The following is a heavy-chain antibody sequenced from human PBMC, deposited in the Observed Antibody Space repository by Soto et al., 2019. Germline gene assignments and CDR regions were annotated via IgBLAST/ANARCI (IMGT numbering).Heavy chain of an antibody. J-gene: IGHJ4*02. CDR3: AAPRRGCSGGSCYRLDY. Sequence: EVQLLESGGGLVQPGGSLRLSCAASGFPFSSYAMSWVRQAPGKGLEWVSAISGSGGSTYYADSVKGRFTISRDNSKNTLYLQMNSLRAEDTAVYYCAAPRRGCSGGSCYRLDYWGQGTLVTVSS. CDR2: ISGSGGST. CDR1: GFPFSSYA. V-gene: IGHV3-23*01. D-gene: IGHD2-15*01.